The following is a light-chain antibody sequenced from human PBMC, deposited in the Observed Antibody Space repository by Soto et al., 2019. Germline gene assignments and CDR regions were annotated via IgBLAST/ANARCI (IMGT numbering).Light chain of an antibody. J-gene: IGKJ3*01. CDR1: QSVSSY. CDR3: QQRSV. CDR2: DAS. Sequence: EIVMTHSRATLSLSPGERATLSSRASQSVSSYLAWYQQKPGQAPRLLIYDASNRATGIPARFSGSGSGTDFTLTISSLEPEDFAVYYCQQRSVFGPGTKVDIK. V-gene: IGKV3-11*01.